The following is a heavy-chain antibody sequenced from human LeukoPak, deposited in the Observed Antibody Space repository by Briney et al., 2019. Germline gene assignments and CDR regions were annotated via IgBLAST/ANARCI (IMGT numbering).Heavy chain of an antibody. CDR3: ASEYYDFWSGYFDY. D-gene: IGHD3-3*01. V-gene: IGHV1-69*13. CDR1: GGTFSSYA. CDR2: IIPIFGTA. J-gene: IGHJ4*02. Sequence: GASVKVSCKASGGTFSSYAISWVRQAPGQGLEWMGGIIPIFGTANYAQKFQGRVTITADESTSTAYMELSSLRSEDTAVYYCASEYYDFWSGYFDYWGQGTLVTVSS.